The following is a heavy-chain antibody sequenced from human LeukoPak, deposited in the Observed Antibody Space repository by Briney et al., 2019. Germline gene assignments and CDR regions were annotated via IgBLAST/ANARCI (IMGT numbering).Heavy chain of an antibody. V-gene: IGHV3-33*01. CDR3: ARDPWGSSSF. J-gene: IGHJ4*02. CDR1: GFTFSSYG. D-gene: IGHD6-6*01. CDR2: IWYDGTDK. Sequence: PGRSLRLTCAASGFTFSSYGMHWVRQGPGKGLEWVTFIWYDGTDKNYADSVKGRFTISRDNSKNTLYLQMNSLRAEDTAVYYCARDPWGSSSFWGQGTLVTVSS.